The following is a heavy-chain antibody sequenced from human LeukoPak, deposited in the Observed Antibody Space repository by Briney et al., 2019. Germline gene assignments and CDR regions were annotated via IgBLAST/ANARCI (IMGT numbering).Heavy chain of an antibody. J-gene: IGHJ4*02. CDR1: GFTFSNAW. CDR2: IKSKTDGGKT. V-gene: IGHV3-15*01. D-gene: IGHD1-26*01. Sequence: PAGSLRLSCAAAGFTFSNAWMSWVRQAAGDGLEWVGRIKSKTDGGKTDYAATVKGRLTISRDDSKTTLYLQMNTLKTEDTAVYYCTTGSPSGSFDYWGQGPLVTVSS. CDR3: TTGSPSGSFDY.